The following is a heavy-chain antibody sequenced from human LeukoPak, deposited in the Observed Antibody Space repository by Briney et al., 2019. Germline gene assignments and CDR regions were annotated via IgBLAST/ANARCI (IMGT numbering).Heavy chain of an antibody. J-gene: IGHJ5*02. CDR3: AKDSNPYSSGPPRWFDP. V-gene: IGHV3-23*01. Sequence: GGSLRLSCAASGFTFSSYAMSWVRQAPGKGLEWVSAISGSGGSTYYADSVKGRFTISRDNSKNTLYLQTNSLRAEDTAVYYCAKDSNPYSSGPPRWFDPWGQGTLVTVSS. D-gene: IGHD3-22*01. CDR2: ISGSGGST. CDR1: GFTFSSYA.